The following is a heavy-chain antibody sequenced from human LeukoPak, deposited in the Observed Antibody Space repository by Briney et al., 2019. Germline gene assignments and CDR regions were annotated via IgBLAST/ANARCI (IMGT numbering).Heavy chain of an antibody. CDR2: ISYDGSNK. D-gene: IGHD2-2*01. CDR3: ARSPLVVVPARHGYYFDY. CDR1: GFTFSSYA. J-gene: IGHJ4*02. V-gene: IGHV3-30*04. Sequence: PGGSLRLSCAASGFTFSSYAMHWVRQAPGKGLEWVAVISYDGSNKYYADSVKGRFTISRDNSKNTLYLQMNSLRAEDTAVYYCARSPLVVVPARHGYYFDYWGQGTLVTVSS.